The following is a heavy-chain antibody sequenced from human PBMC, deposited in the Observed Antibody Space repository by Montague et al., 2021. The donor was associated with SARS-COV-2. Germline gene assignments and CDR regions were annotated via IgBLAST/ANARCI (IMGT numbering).Heavy chain of an antibody. CDR1: GSTFSSYE. Sequence: SLRLSCAASGSTFSSYEMNWVRQAPGKGLEWVSYISSSGSTLYHADSVRGRFTISRDNARDSVYLQMNSLRAEDTAAYYCAREEDSYGSGTLDYWGQGTLVTVSS. CDR3: AREEDSYGSGTLDY. V-gene: IGHV3-48*03. CDR2: ISSSGSTL. D-gene: IGHD3-10*01. J-gene: IGHJ4*02.